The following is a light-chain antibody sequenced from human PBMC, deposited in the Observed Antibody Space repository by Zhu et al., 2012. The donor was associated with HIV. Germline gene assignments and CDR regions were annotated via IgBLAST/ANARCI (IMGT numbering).Light chain of an antibody. V-gene: IGKV1-5*03. Sequence: DIQMTQSPSTLSASVGDRVTITCRASQSISSSLAWYQQKPGKALKFLIYKASSLQSGVPSRFSGSGSGTEFTLTISSLQPDDFGTYYCQQHITYPLTFGGGTKVEIK. J-gene: IGKJ4*01. CDR2: KAS. CDR1: QSISSS. CDR3: QQHITYPLT.